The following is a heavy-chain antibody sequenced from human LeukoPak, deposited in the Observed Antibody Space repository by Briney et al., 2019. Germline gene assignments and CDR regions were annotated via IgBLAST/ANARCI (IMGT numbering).Heavy chain of an antibody. CDR2: MNPNSGNT. CDR1: GYTFTSYD. D-gene: IGHD5-18*01. V-gene: IGHV1-8*01. Sequence: ASVKVSCKASGYTFTSYDINWVRQATGQGLEWMGWMNPNSGNTGYAQKFQGRVTMTRNTSISTAYMELSSLRSEDTAVYYCARGVDTAMVSLHNYYYYMDVWGKGTTVTISS. CDR3: ARGVDTAMVSLHNYYYYMDV. J-gene: IGHJ6*03.